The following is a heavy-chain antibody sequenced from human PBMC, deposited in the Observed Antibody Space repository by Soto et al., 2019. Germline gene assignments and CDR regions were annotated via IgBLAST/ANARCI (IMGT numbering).Heavy chain of an antibody. CDR2: IYHSGST. V-gene: IGHV4-4*02. J-gene: IGHJ6*02. Sequence: KFSETLSLTCAVSGGSISSSNWWSWVRQPPGKGLEWIGEIYHSGSTNYNPSLKSRVTISVDKSKNQFSLKLSSVTAADTAVYHCARDQWYYDSNVSILRRDYFGIDVWGQAITVTVSS. CDR1: GGSISSSNW. CDR3: ARDQWYYDSNVSILRRDYFGIDV. D-gene: IGHD3-22*01.